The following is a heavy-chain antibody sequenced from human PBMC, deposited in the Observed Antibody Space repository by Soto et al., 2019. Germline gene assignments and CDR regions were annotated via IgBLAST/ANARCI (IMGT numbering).Heavy chain of an antibody. J-gene: IGHJ4*02. Sequence: EVQLLESGGGLVQPGGSLRLSCAASGFTFSSYAMSWVRQAPGKGLEWVSAISGSGGSTYYADSVKGRFTISRDNSKNTLYLQMNSLRAEDTAVYYCAKDLPDIVVVVAATSSYYFDYWGQGTLVTVSS. D-gene: IGHD2-15*01. V-gene: IGHV3-23*01. CDR2: ISGSGGST. CDR3: AKDLPDIVVVVAATSSYYFDY. CDR1: GFTFSSYA.